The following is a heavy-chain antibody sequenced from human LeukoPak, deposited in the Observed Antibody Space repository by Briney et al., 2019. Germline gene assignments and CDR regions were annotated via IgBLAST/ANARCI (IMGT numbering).Heavy chain of an antibody. CDR1: GYTFTGYY. V-gene: IGHV1-2*02. CDR3: ARRSGTRYCSSTSCYGAWYFYL. D-gene: IGHD2-2*01. Sequence: ASVKVSCKASGYTFTGYYMHWVRQAPGQGLEWMGWINPNSGGTNYAQKFQGRVTMTRDTSIRTAYMELSRLRSDDTAVYYCARRSGTRYCSSTSCYGAWYFYLWGRGTLVTVSS. J-gene: IGHJ2*01. CDR2: INPNSGGT.